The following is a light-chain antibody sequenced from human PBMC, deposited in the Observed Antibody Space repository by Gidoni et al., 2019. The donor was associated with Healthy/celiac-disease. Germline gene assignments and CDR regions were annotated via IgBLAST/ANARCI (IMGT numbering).Light chain of an antibody. CDR2: GKN. V-gene: IGLV3-19*01. J-gene: IGLJ1*01. CDR3: NSRDSSGNHKNV. Sequence: SSELTQDPAVSVALGQTVRITCQGDSLRSYYASWYQQKPGQAPVLVIYGKNNRPSGIPDRFSGSSSGNTASLTITGAQAEDEADYYCNSRDSSGNHKNVFGTGTKVTVL. CDR1: SLRSYY.